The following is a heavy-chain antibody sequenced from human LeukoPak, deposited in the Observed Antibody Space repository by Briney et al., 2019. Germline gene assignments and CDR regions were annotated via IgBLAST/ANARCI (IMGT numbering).Heavy chain of an antibody. D-gene: IGHD3-3*01. Sequence: PSETLSLTCAVYGGSFSGYYWSWIRQPPGKGLEWIGEINHSGSTNYNPSLKSRVTISVDTSKNQFSLKLSSVTAADTAVYYCARVSRRITLFGVVPSGSWFDPWGQGTLVTVSS. CDR3: ARVSRRITLFGVVPSGSWFDP. V-gene: IGHV4-34*01. CDR2: INHSGST. CDR1: GGSFSGYY. J-gene: IGHJ5*02.